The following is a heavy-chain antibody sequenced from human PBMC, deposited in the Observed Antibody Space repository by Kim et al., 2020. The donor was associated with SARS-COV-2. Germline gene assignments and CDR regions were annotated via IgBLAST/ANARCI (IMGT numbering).Heavy chain of an antibody. D-gene: IGHD3-22*01. J-gene: IGHJ5*02. V-gene: IGHV3-53*01. CDR2: IYSGGST. Sequence: GGSLRLSCAASGFTVSSNYMSWVRQAPGKGLEWVSVIYSGGSTYYADSVKGRFTISRDNSKNTLYLQMNSLRAEDTAVYYCARENYYDSSGYYYVRWFDPWGQGTLVTVSS. CDR3: ARENYYDSSGYYYVRWFDP. CDR1: GFTVSSNY.